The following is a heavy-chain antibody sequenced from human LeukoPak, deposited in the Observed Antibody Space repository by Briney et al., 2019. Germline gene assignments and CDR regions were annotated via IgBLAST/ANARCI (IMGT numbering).Heavy chain of an antibody. J-gene: IGHJ4*02. CDR1: GFTFGRYS. CDR2: INTRSDYT. CDR3: VRTFLTGDYFDF. V-gene: IGHV3-21*01. Sequence: GGSLRLSCAASGFTFGRYSMNWVRQAPGKGLEWVSIINTRSDYTYYVDSVKGRFTISRDNAKNSLSLQMNSLRVEDTAVYYCVRTFLTGDYFDFWGQGILVTVSS. D-gene: IGHD7-27*01.